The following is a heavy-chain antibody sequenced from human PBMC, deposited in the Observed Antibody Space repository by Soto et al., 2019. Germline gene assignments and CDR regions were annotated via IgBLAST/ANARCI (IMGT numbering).Heavy chain of an antibody. CDR1: GGSISSYY. V-gene: IGHV4-59*01. CDR3: ARGQREIRTRGLRYFDPLGPDWFDP. J-gene: IGHJ5*02. Sequence: SETLSLTCTVSGGSISSYYWSWIRQPPGKGLEWIGYIYYSGSTNYNPSLKSRVTISVDTSKNQFSLKLSSVTAADTAVYYCARGQREIRTRGLRYFDPLGPDWFDPWGQGTLVTVSS. D-gene: IGHD3-9*01. CDR2: IYYSGST.